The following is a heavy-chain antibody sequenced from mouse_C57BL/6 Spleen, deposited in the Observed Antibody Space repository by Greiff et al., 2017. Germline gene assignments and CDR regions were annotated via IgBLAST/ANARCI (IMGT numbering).Heavy chain of an antibody. CDR3: TGGYYGSSLWYFDV. V-gene: IGHV6-3*01. D-gene: IGHD1-1*01. CDR2: IRLKSDNYAT. J-gene: IGHJ1*03. CDR1: GFTFSNYW. Sequence: EVQVVESGGGLVQPGGSMKLSCVASGFTFSNYWMNWVRQSPEKGLEWVAQIRLKSDNYATHYAESVKGRFTISRDDSKSSVYLQMNNLRAEDTGIYYCTGGYYGSSLWYFDVWGTGTTVTVSS.